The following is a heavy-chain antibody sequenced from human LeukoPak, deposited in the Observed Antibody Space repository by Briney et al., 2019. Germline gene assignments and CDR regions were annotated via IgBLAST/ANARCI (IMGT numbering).Heavy chain of an antibody. V-gene: IGHV3-15*01. CDR1: GFTFSNAW. CDR2: IKSKTDGGTT. CDR3: TTAYGLVATTLVDY. J-gene: IGHJ4*02. D-gene: IGHD5-12*01. Sequence: PGGSLRLSCAASGFTFSNAWMSWVRQAPGKGLEWVGRIKSKTDGGTTDYAAPVKGRFTISRDDSKNTLYLQMNSLKTEDTAVYYCTTAYGLVATTLVDYWGQGTLVTVSS.